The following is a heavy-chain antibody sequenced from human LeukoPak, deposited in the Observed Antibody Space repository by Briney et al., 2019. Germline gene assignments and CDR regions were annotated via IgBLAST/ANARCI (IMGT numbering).Heavy chain of an antibody. J-gene: IGHJ4*02. CDR3: VKTGSGSFGDY. Sequence: PGGSLRLSCAASGFTFSGHWMSWVRQAPGKGLEWVAFIRYDESHKYYVDSVKGRFTISRDNSMNTMYLQMNSLRPDDTAVYYCVKTGSGSFGDYWGQGTLVTISS. CDR1: GFTFSGHW. D-gene: IGHD2-15*01. V-gene: IGHV3-30*02. CDR2: IRYDESHK.